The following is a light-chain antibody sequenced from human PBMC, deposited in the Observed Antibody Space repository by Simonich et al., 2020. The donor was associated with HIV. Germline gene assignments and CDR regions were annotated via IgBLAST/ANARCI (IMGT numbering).Light chain of an antibody. Sequence: QSALTQPPSASGSPGQSVTISCTGTSSDVGGYNYVSWYQQHPGKAPKLMIYDVSTRPAGVSNRFSGSKSGNTASLTISGLQAEDEADYYCSSYTSISPWIFGGGTKLTVL. CDR2: DVS. J-gene: IGLJ2*01. V-gene: IGLV2-14*01. CDR1: SSDVGGYNY. CDR3: SSYTSISPWI.